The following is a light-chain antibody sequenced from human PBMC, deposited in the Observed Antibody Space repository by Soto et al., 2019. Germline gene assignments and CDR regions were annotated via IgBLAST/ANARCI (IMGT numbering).Light chain of an antibody. CDR1: TGAVTSGNF. V-gene: IGLV7-43*01. J-gene: IGLJ1*01. CDR2: STS. Sequence: QAVVTQEPSLTGSPGGTVTLTCASSTGAVTSGNFPNWFQQKPGQAPRSLIYSTSNIHSCTPARVSGSLLGGNAAPTLSGVQPEDEAEHICLLYSGGVYVFGTGTTLTVL. CDR3: LLYSGGVYV.